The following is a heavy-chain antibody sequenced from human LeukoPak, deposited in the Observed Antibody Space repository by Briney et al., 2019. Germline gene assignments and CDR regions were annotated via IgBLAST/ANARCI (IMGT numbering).Heavy chain of an antibody. V-gene: IGHV3-21*01. CDR2: ISSSSRYI. J-gene: IGHJ4*02. D-gene: IGHD1-26*01. CDR1: GFTFSASD. CDR3: ARDLSVGSKPDLGFDY. Sequence: NPGGSLRLSCAASGFTFSASDMNWVRQTPGKGLEWVSSISSSSRYIYYTDSVKGRFTISRDNAKNSLYLQMNSLRAEDTAVYYCARDLSVGSKPDLGFDYWGQGTLVTVSS.